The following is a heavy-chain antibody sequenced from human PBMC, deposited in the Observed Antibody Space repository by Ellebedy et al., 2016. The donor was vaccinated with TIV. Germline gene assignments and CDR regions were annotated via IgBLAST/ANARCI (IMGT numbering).Heavy chain of an antibody. CDR2: ITSDGSST. V-gene: IGHV3-74*01. J-gene: IGHJ2*01. D-gene: IGHD6-19*01. CDR3: ARAGSSGWKAYFDL. CDR1: GFTFTQYW. Sequence: GESLKISCAASGFTFTQYWLHWVRQAPGKGPVWVSRITSDGSSTTYADSVKGRFTISRDNAKNTLYLQMNSLRAEDTAVYYCARAGSSGWKAYFDLWGRGTLVTVSS.